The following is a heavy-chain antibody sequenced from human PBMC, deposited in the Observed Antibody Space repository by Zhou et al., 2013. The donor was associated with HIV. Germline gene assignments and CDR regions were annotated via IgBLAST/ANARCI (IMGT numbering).Heavy chain of an antibody. J-gene: IGHJ4*02. Sequence: QVQLVQSGPELKKPGVSVKVSCKTSGYSFGDHFIHWIRQAPGQGLEWVGWVKPDTGVTHYAQRFQGRVTVTRSTSLNSVFLELTALTSDDTAIYFCARDHNWGPDYWGQGTPVTVSS. CDR2: VKPDTGVT. D-gene: IGHD7-27*01. CDR3: ARDHNWGPDY. V-gene: IGHV1-2*02. CDR1: GYSFGDHF.